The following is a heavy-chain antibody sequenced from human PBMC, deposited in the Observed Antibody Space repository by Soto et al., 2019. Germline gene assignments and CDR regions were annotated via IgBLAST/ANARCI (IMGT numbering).Heavy chain of an antibody. D-gene: IGHD3-16*01. V-gene: IGHV3-23*01. CDR1: GFSFDNYG. Sequence: VGSMRLSGVASGFSFDNYGMSWFSQAPGEGLEWVSAIKSDGTSTYYAASVEDRFTISRDNSKNTLYLQLNSLRAEDTAVYYCAQLGLMTFSHKHYFNHWGRGTLVTVSS. J-gene: IGHJ4*02. CDR2: IKSDGTST. CDR3: AQLGLMTFSHKHYFNH.